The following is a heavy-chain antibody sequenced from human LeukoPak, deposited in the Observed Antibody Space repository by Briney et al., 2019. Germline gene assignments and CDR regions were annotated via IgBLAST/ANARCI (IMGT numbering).Heavy chain of an antibody. CDR2: INHSGST. J-gene: IGHJ4*02. CDR1: GGSFSGYY. Sequence: PSETLSLTCAVYGGSFSGYYWSWIRQPPGKGLEWIGEINHSGSTNYNPSLKSRVTISVDTSKNQFSLRLSSVTAADTAVYYCARAGFGWLPDYWGQGTLVTVSS. V-gene: IGHV4-34*01. D-gene: IGHD2-15*01. CDR3: ARAGFGWLPDY.